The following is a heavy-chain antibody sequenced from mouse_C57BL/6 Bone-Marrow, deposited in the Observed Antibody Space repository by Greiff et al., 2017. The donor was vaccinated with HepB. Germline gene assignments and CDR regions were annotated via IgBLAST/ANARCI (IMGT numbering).Heavy chain of an antibody. CDR2: IYPGSGST. D-gene: IGHD1-1*01. CDR1: GYTFTSYW. CDR3: ATLYYYGSSYEDWYFDV. Sequence: QVQLKQPGAELVKPGASVKMSCKASGYTFTSYWITWVKQRPGQGLEWIGDIYPGSGSTNYNEKFKSKATLTVDTSSSTAYMQLSSLTSEDSAVYYCATLYYYGSSYEDWYFDVWGTGTTVTVSS. J-gene: IGHJ1*03. V-gene: IGHV1-55*01.